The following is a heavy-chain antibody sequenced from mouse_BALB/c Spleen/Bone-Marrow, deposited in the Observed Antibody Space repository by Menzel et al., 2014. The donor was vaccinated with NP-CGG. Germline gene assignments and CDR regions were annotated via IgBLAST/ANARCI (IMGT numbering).Heavy chain of an antibody. V-gene: IGHV7-3*02. J-gene: IGHJ4*01. Sequence: EVNVAESGGGLVQPGGSLRLSCTTSGFTFTDYYMSWVRQPPGKALEWLAFIRNKAYGYTTEYSASVRGRFTISRDNSQSILYLQMNTLRAEDSATYYCARFPMDYWGQGTSVTVSS. CDR2: IRNKAYGYTT. CDR3: ARFPMDY. CDR1: GFTFTDYY.